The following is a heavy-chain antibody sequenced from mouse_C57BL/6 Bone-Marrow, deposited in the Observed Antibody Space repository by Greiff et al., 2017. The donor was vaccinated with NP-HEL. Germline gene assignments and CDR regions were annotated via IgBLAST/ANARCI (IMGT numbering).Heavy chain of an antibody. CDR2: ISSGSSTI. Sequence: EVMLVESGGGLVKPGGSLKLSCAASGFTFSDYGMHWVRQAPEKGLEWVAYISSGSSTIYYVDTVKGRFTIPRDNAKNTLFLQMTSLRSEDTAMYYCARGTTVHFDYWGQGTTLTVSS. CDR1: GFTFSDYG. CDR3: ARGTTVHFDY. V-gene: IGHV5-17*01. J-gene: IGHJ2*01. D-gene: IGHD1-1*01.